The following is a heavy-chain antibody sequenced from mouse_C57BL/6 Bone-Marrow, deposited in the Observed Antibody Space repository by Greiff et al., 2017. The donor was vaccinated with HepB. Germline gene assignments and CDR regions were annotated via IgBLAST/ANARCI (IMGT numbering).Heavy chain of an antibody. CDR3: ASYDYGSGFDY. D-gene: IGHD1-1*01. CDR2: IDPSDSYT. CDR1: GYTFTSYW. J-gene: IGHJ2*01. Sequence: QVQLQQPGAELVMPGASVKLSCKASGYTFTSYWMHWVKQRPGQGLEWIGEIDPSDSYTNYNQKFKGKSTLTVDKSSSTAYMQLSSLTSEDSAVYYCASYDYGSGFDYWGQGTTLTVSA. V-gene: IGHV1-69*01.